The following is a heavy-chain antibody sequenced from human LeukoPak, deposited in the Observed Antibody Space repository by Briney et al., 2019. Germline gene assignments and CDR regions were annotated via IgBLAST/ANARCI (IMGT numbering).Heavy chain of an antibody. D-gene: IGHD4-11*01. Sequence: PGGSLRLSCAASGFTFRSYGMTWVRQAPGKGLEWVSAISGSGDSTYYADSVKGRFTISRDNSRNTLYLQMNSLRAEDTAVYYCARGVTVTTTWFDPWGQGTLVTVSS. CDR2: ISGSGDST. J-gene: IGHJ5*02. V-gene: IGHV3-23*01. CDR3: ARGVTVTTTWFDP. CDR1: GFTFRSYG.